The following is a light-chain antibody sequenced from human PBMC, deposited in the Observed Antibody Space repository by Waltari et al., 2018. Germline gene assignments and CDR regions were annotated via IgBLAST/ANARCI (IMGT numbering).Light chain of an antibody. CDR1: SSDVGSYTL. CDR2: EGT. V-gene: IGLV2-23*01. CDR3: CSYAGSSTWV. Sequence: QSALPQPASVSGSPGQSITISCTGTSSDVGSYTLVSWYQHPPGKAPKLLIYEGTKRPSGVSNRFSGSRSGNTASLTVSGLQAEDEADYYCCSYAGSSTWVFGGGTKLTVL. J-gene: IGLJ3*02.